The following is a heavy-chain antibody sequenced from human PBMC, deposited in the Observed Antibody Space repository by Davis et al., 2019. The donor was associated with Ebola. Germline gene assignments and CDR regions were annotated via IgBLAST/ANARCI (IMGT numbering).Heavy chain of an antibody. D-gene: IGHD5-12*01. V-gene: IGHV3-9*01. J-gene: IGHJ4*02. CDR3: AKGAR. CDR1: GFTFHDYA. Sequence: PGGSLRLSCAASGFTFHDYAMHWVRQAPGKGLEWVSGLSWNSGNKAYADSVKGRFTISRDNGKNSLYLQMNSLRVEDTALYYCAKGARWGQGTLVTVSS. CDR2: LSWNSGNK.